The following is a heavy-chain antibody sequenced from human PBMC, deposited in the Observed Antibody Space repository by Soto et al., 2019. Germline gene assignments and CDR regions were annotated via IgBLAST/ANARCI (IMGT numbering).Heavy chain of an antibody. CDR2: IYTSGST. D-gene: IGHD6-13*01. V-gene: IGHV4-4*07. CDR3: ARSSGYSSSWYLGYYYYGMDV. Sequence: SETLSLTCTVSGGSISSYYWSWIRQPAGKGLEWIGRIYTSGSTNYNPSLKSRVTMSVDTSKNQFSLKLSSVTAADTAVYYCARSSGYSSSWYLGYYYYGMDVWGQGTTVTVT. CDR1: GGSISSYY. J-gene: IGHJ6*02.